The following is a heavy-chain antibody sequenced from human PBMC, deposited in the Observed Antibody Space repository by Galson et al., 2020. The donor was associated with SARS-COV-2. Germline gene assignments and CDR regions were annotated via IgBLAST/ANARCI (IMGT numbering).Heavy chain of an antibody. CDR3: ARVNPGYSGYDQFDY. CDR2: IHHSGST. D-gene: IGHD5-12*01. V-gene: IGHV4-38-2*02. Sequence: SETLSLTCPVSGYSISSGYYWAWIRQPPGKGLGWIGSIHHSGSTYYNPSLKSRVTISVDTSKNQFSLKVTSVTAADTAVYYCARVNPGYSGYDQFDYWGQGTLVTVSS. CDR1: GYSISSGYY. J-gene: IGHJ4*02.